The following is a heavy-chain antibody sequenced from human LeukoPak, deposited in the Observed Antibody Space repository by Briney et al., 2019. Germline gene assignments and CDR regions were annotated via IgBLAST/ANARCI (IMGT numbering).Heavy chain of an antibody. V-gene: IGHV3-23*01. CDR1: GFTFNAYV. CDR3: AKQTTQYYFDY. Sequence: GGSLRLSCAASGFTFNAYVMSWVRQAPGKGLEWVSSISGTGPNTYYTDSVKGQFIISRDNSKNTLFLQMNTLGVEDTAVYYCAKQTTQYYFDYWGQGTLVTVSS. D-gene: IGHD2-15*01. CDR2: ISGTGPNT. J-gene: IGHJ4*02.